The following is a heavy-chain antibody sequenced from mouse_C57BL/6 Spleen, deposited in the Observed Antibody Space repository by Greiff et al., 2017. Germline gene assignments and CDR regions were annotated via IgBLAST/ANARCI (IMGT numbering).Heavy chain of an antibody. V-gene: IGHV1-19*01. CDR3: ARSSNYSYAMDY. J-gene: IGHJ4*01. CDR2: INPYNGGT. D-gene: IGHD2-5*01. CDR1: GYTFTDYY. Sequence: VQLQQSGPVLVKPGASVKMSCKASGYTFTDYYMNWVKQSHGKSLEWIGVINPYNGGTSYNQKFKGKATLTVDKSSSTAYMELNSLTSEDSAVFYCARSSNYSYAMDYWGQGTSVTVSS.